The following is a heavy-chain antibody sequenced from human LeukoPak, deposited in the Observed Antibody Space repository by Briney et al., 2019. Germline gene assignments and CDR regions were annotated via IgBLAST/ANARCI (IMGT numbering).Heavy chain of an antibody. CDR3: XXXXSGSYFPF. CDR1: XXXXGDYX. Sequence: AXXXXXGDYXXSWVRQAPXKXXXXVGFIRSKAYGXTTEYADCVKGIFTXXXDDDKSIDYLQMNSLKTEETAVXXXXXXXSGSYFPFWGQGTLVTVSS. V-gene: IGHV3-49*04. CDR2: IRSKAYGXTT. D-gene: IGHD1-26*01. J-gene: IGHJ4*02.